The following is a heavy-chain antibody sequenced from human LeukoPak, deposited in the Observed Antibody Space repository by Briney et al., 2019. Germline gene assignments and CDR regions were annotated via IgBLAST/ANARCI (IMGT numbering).Heavy chain of an antibody. CDR3: TTDWYYYDSSGYYPSF. V-gene: IGHV3-15*01. J-gene: IGHJ4*02. CDR1: GFPFSDVW. CDR2: IKSKTDGGTA. D-gene: IGHD3-22*01. Sequence: GRSLRLSCAASGFPFSDVWMSWVRQAPGKGLEWVGRIKSKTDGGTADYAAPVKGRFTLSRDDSKNTPYLQMNSLNTEDTAVYYCTTDWYYYDSSGYYPSFWGQGTLVTVSS.